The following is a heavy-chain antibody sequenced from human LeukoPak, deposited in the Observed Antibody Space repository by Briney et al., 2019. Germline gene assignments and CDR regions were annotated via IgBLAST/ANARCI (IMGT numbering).Heavy chain of an antibody. CDR1: GYTFTSYY. J-gene: IGHJ3*02. CDR3: ASEYCSGGSCPHDAFDI. CDR2: INPSGGST. V-gene: IGHV1-46*01. Sequence: ASVKVSCKASGYTFTSYYMHWVRQAPGQGLEWTGIINPSGGSTSYAQKFQGRVTMTRDTSTSTVYMELSSLRSEDTAVYYCASEYCSGGSCPHDAFDIWGQGTMVTVSS. D-gene: IGHD2-15*01.